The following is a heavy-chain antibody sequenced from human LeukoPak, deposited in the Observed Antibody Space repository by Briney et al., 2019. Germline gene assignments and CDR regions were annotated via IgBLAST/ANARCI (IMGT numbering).Heavy chain of an antibody. Sequence: ASVKVSCKASGYTFTGYYMHWVRQAPGQGLEWMGWINPNSGGTNYARKFQGRVTMTRDTSISTAYMELSRLRSDDTAVYYCARDSPVWSGSYYYYYGMDVWGQGTTVTVSS. CDR3: ARDSPVWSGSYYYYYGMDV. V-gene: IGHV1-2*02. J-gene: IGHJ6*02. CDR1: GYTFTGYY. CDR2: INPNSGGT. D-gene: IGHD3-3*01.